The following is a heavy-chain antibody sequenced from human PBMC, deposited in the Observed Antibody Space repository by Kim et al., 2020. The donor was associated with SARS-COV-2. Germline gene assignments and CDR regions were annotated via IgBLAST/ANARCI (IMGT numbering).Heavy chain of an antibody. V-gene: IGHV3-30*04. Sequence: GGSLRLSCAASGFTFSSYAMHWVRQAPGKGLEWVAVISYDGSNKYYADSVKGRFTISRDNSKNTLYLQMNSLRAEDTAVYYCARDRKVILWFGELLYWG. CDR2: ISYDGSNK. CDR3: ARDRKVILWFGELLY. CDR1: GFTFSSYA. D-gene: IGHD3-10*01. J-gene: IGHJ4*01.